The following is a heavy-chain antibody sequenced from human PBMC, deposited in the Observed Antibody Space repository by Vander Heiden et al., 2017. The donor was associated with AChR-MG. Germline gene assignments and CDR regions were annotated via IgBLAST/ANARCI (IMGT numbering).Heavy chain of an antibody. J-gene: IGHJ5*02. CDR1: GGTFSSYA. V-gene: IGHV1-69*06. CDR3: ASGTQDYSYGYNWFDP. CDR2: IIPIFGTA. Sequence: QVQLVQSGAEVKKPGSSVKVSCKASGGTFSSYAISWVRPAPGQGLEWMGGIIPIFGTANYAQKFQGRVTITADKSTSTAYMELSSLRSEDTAVYYCASGTQDYSYGYNWFDPWGQGTLVTVSS. D-gene: IGHD5-18*01.